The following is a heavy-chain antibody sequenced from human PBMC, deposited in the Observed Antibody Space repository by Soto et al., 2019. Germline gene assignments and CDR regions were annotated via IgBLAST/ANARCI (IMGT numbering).Heavy chain of an antibody. CDR2: IYPGDSVT. CDR3: ARRRNTVGAPFYY. V-gene: IGHV5-51*01. CDR1: GYNFSTYW. D-gene: IGHD1-26*01. J-gene: IGHJ4*02. Sequence: GESLKISCKGSGYNFSTYWIAWVRQMPDKGLEWMGIIYPGDSVTRHGPSFQGQVTLSVDNSITTAYVQWSGLKASDSGIYYCARRRNTVGAPFYYWGQETLVTDS.